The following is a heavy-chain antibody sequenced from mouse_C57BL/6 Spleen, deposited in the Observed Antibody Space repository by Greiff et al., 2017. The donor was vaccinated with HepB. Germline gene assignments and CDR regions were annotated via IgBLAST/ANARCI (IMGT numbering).Heavy chain of an antibody. V-gene: IGHV1-64*01. D-gene: IGHD2-3*01. Sequence: VQLQQPGAELVKPGASVKLSCKASGYTFTSYWMHWVKQRPGQGLEWIGMIHPNSGSTNYNEKFKSKATLTVDKSSSTAYMQLSSLTSEDSAVYYCARGGDGYYDWYFDVWGTGTTVTVSS. CDR1: GYTFTSYW. CDR3: ARGGDGYYDWYFDV. J-gene: IGHJ1*03. CDR2: IHPNSGST.